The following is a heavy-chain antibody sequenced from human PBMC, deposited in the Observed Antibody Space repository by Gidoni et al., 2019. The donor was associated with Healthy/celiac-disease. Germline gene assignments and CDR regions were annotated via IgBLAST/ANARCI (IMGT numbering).Heavy chain of an antibody. CDR1: GFTYSSYA. Sequence: EVQLWESGGGLVQPGGSLRLSCAASGFTYSSYAMTWVRQAPGKGLEWVSGISASRGGTNYADSVKGRFTISRDNSKNTLYLQMNSLRAEDTAVYYCAKEDHYYDSSAVDYWGQGTLVTVSS. CDR3: AKEDHYYDSSAVDY. D-gene: IGHD3-22*01. V-gene: IGHV3-23*01. CDR2: ISASRGGT. J-gene: IGHJ4*02.